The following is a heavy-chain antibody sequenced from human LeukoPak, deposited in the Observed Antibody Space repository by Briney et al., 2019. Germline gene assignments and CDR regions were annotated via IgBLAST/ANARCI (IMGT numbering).Heavy chain of an antibody. CDR3: AKGVYNYDSSGHDY. V-gene: IGHV3-33*06. CDR1: GFTFSSYG. Sequence: GGSLRLSCAASGFTFSSYGMHWVRQAPGKGLEWVAVIWYDGSNKYYADSVKGRFTISRDNSKNTLYLQMNSLRAEDTAVYYCAKGVYNYDSSGHDYWGQGTLVTVSS. CDR2: IWYDGSNK. J-gene: IGHJ4*02. D-gene: IGHD3-22*01.